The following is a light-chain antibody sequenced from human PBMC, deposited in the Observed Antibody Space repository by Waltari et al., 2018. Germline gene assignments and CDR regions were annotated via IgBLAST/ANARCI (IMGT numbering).Light chain of an antibody. Sequence: QAVLTQPSSLSASPGPSASPTCTLRSGINVAPSSLSWYHQKPGGPPQYLLRYKSDSDKHQDSRVPRRFSGSKDASANAGILLISGLQSEDEADYYCMIWHNNAVVFGGGTTLTVL. V-gene: IGLV5-45*03. CDR1: SGINVAPSS. J-gene: IGLJ2*01. CDR2: YKSDSDK. CDR3: MIWHNNAVV.